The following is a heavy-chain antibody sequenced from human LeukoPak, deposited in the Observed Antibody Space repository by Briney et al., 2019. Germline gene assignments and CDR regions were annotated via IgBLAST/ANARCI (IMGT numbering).Heavy chain of an antibody. J-gene: IGHJ4*02. D-gene: IGHD2-15*01. CDR2: ISSSGTTI. Sequence: GGSLRLSCAASGFTFSNYEMNWVRQAPGKGLEWVSHISSSGTTIYYAERRFTISRDNAKNSLYLLMNSLRAEDTAIYYCARGYCSGGSCYGGDYWGQGTLVTVSS. CDR3: ARGYCSGGSCYGGDY. V-gene: IGHV3-48*03. CDR1: GFTFSNYE.